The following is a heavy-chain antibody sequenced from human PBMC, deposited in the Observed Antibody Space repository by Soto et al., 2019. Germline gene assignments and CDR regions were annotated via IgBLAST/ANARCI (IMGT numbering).Heavy chain of an antibody. Sequence: GGSLRLSCAASGFTFSSYAMSWVRQAPGKGLEWVSAISGSGGSTYYADSVKGRFTISRDNSKNTLYLQMNSLRAEDTAVYYCAKVQADYYDSSGYYYEGAFDIWGQGTMVTVSS. V-gene: IGHV3-23*01. CDR3: AKVQADYYDSSGYYYEGAFDI. CDR1: GFTFSSYA. CDR2: ISGSGGST. J-gene: IGHJ3*02. D-gene: IGHD3-22*01.